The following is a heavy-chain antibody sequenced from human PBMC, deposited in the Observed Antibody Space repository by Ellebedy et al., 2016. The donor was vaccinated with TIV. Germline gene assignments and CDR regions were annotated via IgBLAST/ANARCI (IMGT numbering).Heavy chain of an antibody. CDR2: ITNSGAGT. Sequence: PGGSLRLSCAASGFTFSDYDMSWVRQAPGKGPEWVSAITNSGAGTYYGNSVKGRFPISRDNSKNTVYLQMNSLRAEDTALYYCRAYGSGSRRAFEHWGQGTLVTVSS. D-gene: IGHD3-10*01. CDR1: GFTFSDYD. CDR3: RAYGSGSRRAFEH. V-gene: IGHV3-23*01. J-gene: IGHJ4*02.